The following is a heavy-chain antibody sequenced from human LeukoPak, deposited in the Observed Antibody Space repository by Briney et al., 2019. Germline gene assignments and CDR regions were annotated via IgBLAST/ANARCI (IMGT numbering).Heavy chain of an antibody. J-gene: IGHJ6*02. CDR1: GGTFSSYA. CDR2: IIPILGIA. D-gene: IGHD5-12*01. Sequence: SVKVSCKASGGTFSSYAISWVRQAPGQGLEWMGRIIPILGIANYAQKFQGRVTITADKSTSTAYMELSSLRSEDTAVYYCAREYVDIVATIPPYYYYGMDVWGQGTTVTVSS. CDR3: AREYVDIVATIPPYYYYGMDV. V-gene: IGHV1-69*04.